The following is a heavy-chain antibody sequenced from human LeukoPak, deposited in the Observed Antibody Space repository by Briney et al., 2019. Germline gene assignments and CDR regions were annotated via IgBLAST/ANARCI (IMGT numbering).Heavy chain of an antibody. Sequence: GGSLRLSRAASGFIFSSYAMSWVRQSPGKGLEWVSSISPSGGSTFYADSVKGRFTISRDNSKNTLYLQMSSLGAEDTAAYYCAGGYSDYDFFDSWGQGTLVTVSS. CDR3: AGGYSDYDFFDS. CDR2: ISPSGGST. V-gene: IGHV3-23*01. CDR1: GFIFSSYA. D-gene: IGHD5-12*01. J-gene: IGHJ4*02.